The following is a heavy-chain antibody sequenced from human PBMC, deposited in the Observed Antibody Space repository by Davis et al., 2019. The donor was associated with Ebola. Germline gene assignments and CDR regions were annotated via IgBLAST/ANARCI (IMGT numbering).Heavy chain of an antibody. CDR1: GYSFTSYW. D-gene: IGHD2-2*01. CDR3: ARRGPYCSSTSCYDY. J-gene: IGHJ4*02. Sequence: PGGSLRLSCKGSGYSFTSYWISWVRQLPGKGLEWMGRIDPSDSYTNYSPSFQGHVTISADKSISTVYLQWSSLKASDTAMYYCARRGPYCSSTSCYDYWGQGTLVIVSS. CDR2: IDPSDSYT. V-gene: IGHV5-10-1*01.